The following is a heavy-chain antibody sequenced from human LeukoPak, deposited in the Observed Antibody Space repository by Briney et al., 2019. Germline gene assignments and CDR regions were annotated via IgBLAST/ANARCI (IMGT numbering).Heavy chain of an antibody. J-gene: IGHJ4*02. D-gene: IGHD1-26*01. Sequence: GGSLRLSCAASGFTFSSYSMNWVRQAPGKGLEWVSYISSSSSTIYYADSVKGRFTISRDNAKNSLYLQMNSLRAEDTAVYYCARVGPSSGSFFDYWGQGTLVTVSS. CDR2: ISSSSSTI. V-gene: IGHV3-48*04. CDR1: GFTFSSYS. CDR3: ARVGPSSGSFFDY.